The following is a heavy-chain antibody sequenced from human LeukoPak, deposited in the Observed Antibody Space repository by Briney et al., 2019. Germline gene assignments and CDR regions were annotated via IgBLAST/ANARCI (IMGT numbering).Heavy chain of an antibody. CDR2: MYYSGST. CDR1: GDSISSSIYY. CDR3: ARECSGGSCTHNFDY. V-gene: IGHV4-39*07. J-gene: IGHJ4*02. Sequence: SETLSLTCTVSGDSISSSIYYWAWIRQSPGKGLEWIGSMYYSGSTYYNPSLKSRVTISVDTSKNQFSLKLSSVTAADTAMYYCARECSGGSCTHNFDYRGQGTLVTVSS. D-gene: IGHD2-15*01.